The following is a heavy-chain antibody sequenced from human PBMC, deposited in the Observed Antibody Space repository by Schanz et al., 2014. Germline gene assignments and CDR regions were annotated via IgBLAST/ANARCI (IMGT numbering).Heavy chain of an antibody. Sequence: VQLVESGGGLVQRGGSLRLSCAASGFSFGSHAMSWVRQAPGEGLVWVAIIWFDGSNKYYADSVKGRFTISRDNSRNTLFLQMNSLRAEDTAVYYCVKDLGTATREGWAFASWGQGTLVTVSS. V-gene: IGHV3-33*06. CDR3: VKDLGTATREGWAFAS. J-gene: IGHJ4*02. D-gene: IGHD1-7*01. CDR1: GFSFGSHA. CDR2: IWFDGSNK.